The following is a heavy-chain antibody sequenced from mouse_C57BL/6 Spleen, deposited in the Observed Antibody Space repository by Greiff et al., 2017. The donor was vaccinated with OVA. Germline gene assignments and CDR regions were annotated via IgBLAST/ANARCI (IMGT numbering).Heavy chain of an antibody. CDR1: GFNIKDYY. Sequence: EVQLQQSGAELVRPGASVKLSCTASGFNIKDYYMHWVKQRPEQGLEWIGRIDPEDGDTASAPKFQGKATMTAATSSNTAYLQLSSLTSEDTAVYYGTTYYGSSLYAMDYWGQGTSVTVSS. CDR2: IDPEDGDT. D-gene: IGHD1-1*01. CDR3: TTYYGSSLYAMDY. J-gene: IGHJ4*01. V-gene: IGHV14-1*01.